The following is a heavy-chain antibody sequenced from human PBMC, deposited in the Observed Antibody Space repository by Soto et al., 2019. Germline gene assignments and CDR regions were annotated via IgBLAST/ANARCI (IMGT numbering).Heavy chain of an antibody. CDR3: ARRSSSHLYVFGMDV. J-gene: IGHJ6*02. CDR1: GYTFTDYQ. CDR2: INPSGGST. D-gene: IGHD6-6*01. V-gene: IGHV1-46*01. Sequence: GASVKVSCKASGYTFTDYQVNWVRQAPGQGPEWMGVINPSGGSTTYTPRFQGRVTMTGDTSTRTVYMELSSPGSEDAAVYYCARRSSSHLYVFGMDVWGQGTTVTVSS.